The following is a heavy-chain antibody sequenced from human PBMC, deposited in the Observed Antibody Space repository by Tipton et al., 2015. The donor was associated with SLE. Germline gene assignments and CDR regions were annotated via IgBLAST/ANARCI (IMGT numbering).Heavy chain of an antibody. J-gene: IGHJ5*02. D-gene: IGHD6-13*01. Sequence: TLSLTCTVSGDSISSGGYYWSWIRQHPGKGLEWIGYIYYSGITYYNPSLKSRITISVDTSKNQFSLKLRSVTAADTAVYYCARDQQLVQGWFDPWGQGTLVTVSS. CDR3: ARDQQLVQGWFDP. CDR1: GDSISSGGYY. V-gene: IGHV4-31*03. CDR2: IYYSGIT.